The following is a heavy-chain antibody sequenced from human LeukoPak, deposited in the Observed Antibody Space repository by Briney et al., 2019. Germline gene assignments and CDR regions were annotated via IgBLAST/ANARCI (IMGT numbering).Heavy chain of an antibody. CDR3: TKSLDVVVSASDY. D-gene: IGHD2-21*01. CDR1: GFTFRSYA. V-gene: IGHV3-23*01. J-gene: IGHJ4*02. CDR2: ISGSGGST. Sequence: PGGSLRLSCAASGFTFRSYAMTWVRQAAGKGLEWVSGISGSGGSTYYADSVKGRFTISRDNSKNTLSLQMNTLRAEDTAVYYCTKSLDVVVSASDYWGQGTLVTVSS.